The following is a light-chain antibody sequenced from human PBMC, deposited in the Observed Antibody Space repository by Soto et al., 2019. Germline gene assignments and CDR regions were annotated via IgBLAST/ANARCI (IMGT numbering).Light chain of an antibody. V-gene: IGKV3-20*01. CDR2: DVS. CDR3: QHYGGSLWT. J-gene: IGKJ1*01. CDR1: QSVSGNS. Sequence: VWTQYPGTHALNPGHRETVCLVFSQSVSGNSLAWYRQNRGQAPRLIIYDVSTRATGIPDRFSGSGAGTDFTLTISRLEPEDFALFFCQHYGGSLWTFGQGTKV.